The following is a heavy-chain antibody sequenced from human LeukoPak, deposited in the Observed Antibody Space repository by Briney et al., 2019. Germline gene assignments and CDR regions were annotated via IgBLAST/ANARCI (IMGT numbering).Heavy chain of an antibody. CDR1: GYTFTSYD. V-gene: IGHV1-8*01. Sequence: ASVKVSCKASGYTFTSYDINWVRQATGQGPDWMGWMNHNSGNTGYAEKFQGRATMTRNTSISTVYMELSSLRSEDTAVYYCARGEEWLLDWFDPWGQGTLVTVSS. J-gene: IGHJ5*02. CDR2: MNHNSGNT. CDR3: ARGEEWLLDWFDP. D-gene: IGHD6-19*01.